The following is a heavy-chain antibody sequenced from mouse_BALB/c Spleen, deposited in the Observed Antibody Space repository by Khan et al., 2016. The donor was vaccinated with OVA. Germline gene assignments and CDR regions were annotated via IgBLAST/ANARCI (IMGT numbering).Heavy chain of an antibody. CDR2: VSTGGHYT. Sequence: EVELVESGGDIVKPGGSLKLSCAASGFTFSTYGMSWVRQTPDKRLEWVATVSTGGHYTYYTDTVKGRFTISRDNAKNTLYLQMSSLRSEDTAMVYCTRLAYYYDSEGFAYWGQGTLVTVSA. D-gene: IGHD1-1*01. CDR3: TRLAYYYDSEGFAY. V-gene: IGHV5-6*01. J-gene: IGHJ3*01. CDR1: GFTFSTYG.